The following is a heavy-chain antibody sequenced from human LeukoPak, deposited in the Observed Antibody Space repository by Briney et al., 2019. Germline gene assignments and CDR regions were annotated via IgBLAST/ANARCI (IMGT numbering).Heavy chain of an antibody. CDR1: GFTFSSYG. V-gene: IGHV3-30*02. D-gene: IGHD2-21*01. CDR2: IRYDGSNK. J-gene: IGHJ4*02. CDR3: AKVYLSQSPFDY. Sequence: GGSLRLSCAASGFTFSSYGMHWVRQAPGKGLEWVAFIRYDGSNKYYADSVKGRFTISRDNSKNTLYLQMNSLRAEDTAVYYCAKVYLSQSPFDYWGQGTLVTVPS.